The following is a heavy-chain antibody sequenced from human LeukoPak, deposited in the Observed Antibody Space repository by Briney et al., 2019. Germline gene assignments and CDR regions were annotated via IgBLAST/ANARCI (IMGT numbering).Heavy chain of an antibody. V-gene: IGHV3-13*01. CDR1: GVTFSSFD. D-gene: IGHD3-22*01. CDR3: VRGRNNNYYDDSGYSPY. CDR2: IGTLLDT. J-gene: IGHJ4*02. Sequence: PGGSLRLSCAASGVTFSSFDMHWVRQAPGKGLEWVSGIGTLLDTDYPDSLKGRFTISRENAKNSVFLQMNNVRAGDTAVYYCVRGRNNNYYDDSGYSPYWGQGTLVTVSS.